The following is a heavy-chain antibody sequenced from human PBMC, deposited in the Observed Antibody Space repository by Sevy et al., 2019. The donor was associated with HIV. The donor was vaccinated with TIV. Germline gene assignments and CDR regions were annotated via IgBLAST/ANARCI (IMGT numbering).Heavy chain of an antibody. J-gene: IGHJ4*02. V-gene: IGHV3-23*01. D-gene: IGHD2-2*01. CDR1: GFTFSSYA. CDR2: FSFGCGKI. CDR3: AREGCSRPHDY. Sequence: GGSQRLSCAASGFTFSSYAMSWVRQPPGKGLEWVATFSFGCGKINYADSVKGRFTISRDNSKNTLFLQMNRLRAEDTAVYYCAREGCSRPHDYWGQGTLVTVSS.